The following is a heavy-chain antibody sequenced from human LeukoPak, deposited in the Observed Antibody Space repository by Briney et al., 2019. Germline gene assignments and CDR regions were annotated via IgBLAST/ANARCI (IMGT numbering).Heavy chain of an antibody. J-gene: IGHJ4*02. CDR1: GYTFTSYG. CDR3: ARDREDSDSHGYYYLGTFDY. D-gene: IGHD3-22*01. CDR2: ISAYNGNT. Sequence: ASVKVSCKASGYTFTSYGISWVRQAPGQGLAWMGWISAYNGNTNYAQKLQGRVTMTTDTSTSTAYMELRSLRSDDTAVYYCARDREDSDSHGYYYLGTFDYWGQGTLVTVSS. V-gene: IGHV1-18*01.